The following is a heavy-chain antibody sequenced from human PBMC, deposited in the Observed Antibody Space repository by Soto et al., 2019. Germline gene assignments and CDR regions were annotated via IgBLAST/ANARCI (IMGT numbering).Heavy chain of an antibody. Sequence: PGGSLRLSCAASGFTFSSYGMHWVRQAPGKGLEWVAVISYDGSNKYYADSVKGRFTISRDNSKNTLYLQMNSLRAEDTAVYYCAKGAGYYDYIWGSYRYEYFDYWGQGTLVTV. CDR3: AKGAGYYDYIWGSYRYEYFDY. CDR2: ISYDGSNK. J-gene: IGHJ4*02. V-gene: IGHV3-30*18. D-gene: IGHD3-16*02. CDR1: GFTFSSYG.